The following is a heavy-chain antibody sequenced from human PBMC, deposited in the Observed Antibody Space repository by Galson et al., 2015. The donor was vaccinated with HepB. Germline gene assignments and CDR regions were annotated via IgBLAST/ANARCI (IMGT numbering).Heavy chain of an antibody. CDR3: ASLPGYCSGGSCSPYFQH. CDR2: IIPILGIA. CDR1: GGTFSSYA. D-gene: IGHD2-15*01. J-gene: IGHJ1*01. Sequence: SVKVSCKASGGTFSSYAISWVRQAPGQGLEWMGRIIPILGIANYAQKFQGRVTITADKSTSIAYMELSSLRSEDTAVYYCASLPGYCSGGSCSPYFQHWGQGTLVTVSS. V-gene: IGHV1-69*04.